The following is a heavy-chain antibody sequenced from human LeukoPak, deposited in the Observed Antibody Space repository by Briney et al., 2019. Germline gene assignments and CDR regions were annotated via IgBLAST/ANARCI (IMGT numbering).Heavy chain of an antibody. V-gene: IGHV5-51*01. CDR1: GYRFTDYL. CDR3: ARGAAGTTPDYYYFGLDV. Sequence: GESLKISCKGSGYRFTDYLIGWVRQMPGKGLEWMGIIYPGDSDTRYSPSFQGQVTISADKSINTAHLQWSSLKASDTAMYYCARGAAGTTPDYYYFGLDVWGQGTTVRVSS. D-gene: IGHD1-7*01. CDR2: IYPGDSDT. J-gene: IGHJ6*02.